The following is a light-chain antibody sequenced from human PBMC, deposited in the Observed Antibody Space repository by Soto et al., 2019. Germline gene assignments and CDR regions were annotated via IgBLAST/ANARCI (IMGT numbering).Light chain of an antibody. V-gene: IGKV3-20*01. J-gene: IGKJ1*01. CDR2: GAS. Sequence: EIVLTQSPGSLSLSPGERATLSCRASQSVSSTFFAWYQQRPGQAPRLLMYGASSRATGIPERFSGSGSGTDFTLTISRLEPEDFAVYYCQQFDSSVTFGQGTTLELK. CDR1: QSVSSTF. CDR3: QQFDSSVT.